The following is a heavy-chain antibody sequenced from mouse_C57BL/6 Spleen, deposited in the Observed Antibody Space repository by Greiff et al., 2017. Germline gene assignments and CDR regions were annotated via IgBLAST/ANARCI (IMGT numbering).Heavy chain of an antibody. CDR2: IWSDGST. Sequence: QVQLKQSGPGLVAPSQSLSITCTVSGFSLTSYGVHWVRQPPGKGLEWLVVIWSDGSTTYNSALKSRLSISKDNSKSQVFLKMNSLQTDDTAMYYCARQLRLHDYYAMDYWGQGTSVTVAS. CDR1: GFSLTSYG. J-gene: IGHJ4*01. D-gene: IGHD3-2*02. CDR3: ARQLRLHDYYAMDY. V-gene: IGHV2-6-1*01.